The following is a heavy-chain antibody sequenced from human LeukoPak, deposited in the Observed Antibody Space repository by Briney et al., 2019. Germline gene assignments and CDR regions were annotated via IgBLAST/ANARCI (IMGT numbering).Heavy chain of an antibody. Sequence: PSGTLSLTCAVSGGSISSSNWWSWVRQPPGKGLEWIGEIYHSGSTNYNPSLKSRVTISVDTSKNQFSLKLSSVTAADTAVYYCARDGEYYYDSSGYYYAEYFQHWGQGTLVTVSS. J-gene: IGHJ1*01. CDR3: ARDGEYYYDSSGYYYAEYFQH. D-gene: IGHD3-22*01. CDR1: GGSISSSNW. V-gene: IGHV4-4*02. CDR2: IYHSGST.